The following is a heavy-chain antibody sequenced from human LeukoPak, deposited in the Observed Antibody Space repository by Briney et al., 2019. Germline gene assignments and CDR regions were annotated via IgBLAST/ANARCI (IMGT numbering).Heavy chain of an antibody. CDR2: MNPNSGNT. V-gene: IGHV1-8*01. CDR3: ARSRYYADYFGSADYLFWFES. D-gene: IGHD3-10*01. CDR1: GYTFTSYD. Sequence: GASVKVSCKASGYTFTSYDINWVRQATGQGLEWMGWMNPNSGNTGYAQKFQGRVTMTRNPSISTAYMELSSLRSEDTAVYYCARSRYYADYFGSADYLFWFESWGQGTLVTVSS. J-gene: IGHJ5*01.